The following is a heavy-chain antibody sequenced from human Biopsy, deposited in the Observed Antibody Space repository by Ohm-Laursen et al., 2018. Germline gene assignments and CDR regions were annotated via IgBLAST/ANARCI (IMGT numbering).Heavy chain of an antibody. CDR3: ARDTPETYDYDNDDNSPFPRRYIDY. Sequence: SLRLSCAAPGFHFSDYYMSWIRQAPGKGLEWISYIVSSGGTTYYVDSVKGRFTISRDNAEKSLYLQMNSLRAEDTAVYYCARDTPETYDYDNDDNSPFPRRYIDYWGQGTLVTVSS. CDR1: GFHFSDYY. J-gene: IGHJ4*02. V-gene: IGHV3-11*01. D-gene: IGHD3-22*01. CDR2: IVSSGGTT.